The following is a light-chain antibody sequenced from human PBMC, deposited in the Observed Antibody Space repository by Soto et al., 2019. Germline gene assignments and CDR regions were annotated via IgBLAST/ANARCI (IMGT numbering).Light chain of an antibody. Sequence: SQMPQLPPPLSAFVGDRVTTTCRASQTISTYLNWYQQKPGKAPKLLIYGASSLQSGVPSRFSGSGSGTEFTLTISSLQSEDFAVYYCQQYYEWPLTFGQGTRLEIK. CDR2: GAS. J-gene: IGKJ5*01. CDR3: QQYYEWPLT. V-gene: IGKV1-39*01. CDR1: QTISTY.